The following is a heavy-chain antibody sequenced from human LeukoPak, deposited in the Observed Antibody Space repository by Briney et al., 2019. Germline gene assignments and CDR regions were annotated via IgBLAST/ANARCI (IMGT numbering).Heavy chain of an antibody. V-gene: IGHV3-21*01. D-gene: IGHD3-9*01. CDR2: MSSSSGLI. Sequence: GGSLRLSCAASGFTFSRYSMNWVRQAPGKGLEWVSSMSSSSGLIYYGDSVKGRFTISRDNAKNSLYLQMNSLRAEDTAVYYCASPLRYFDWAFDYWGQGTLVTVSS. J-gene: IGHJ4*02. CDR3: ASPLRYFDWAFDY. CDR1: GFTFSRYS.